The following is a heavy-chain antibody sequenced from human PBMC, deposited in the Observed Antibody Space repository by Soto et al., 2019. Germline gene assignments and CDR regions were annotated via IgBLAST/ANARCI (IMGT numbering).Heavy chain of an antibody. CDR1: GYTFTSYG. CDR2: ISAYNGNT. J-gene: IGHJ6*02. V-gene: IGHV1-18*01. Sequence: ASVKVSCKSSGYTFTSYGISWVRQAPGQGLEWMGWISAYNGNTNYAQKLQGRVTMTKDTSTSTAYMELRSLRSDDTAVYYCAREGYCSSTSCSHYYYYYGMDVWGQGTMVTASS. CDR3: AREGYCSSTSCSHYYYYYGMDV. D-gene: IGHD2-2*01.